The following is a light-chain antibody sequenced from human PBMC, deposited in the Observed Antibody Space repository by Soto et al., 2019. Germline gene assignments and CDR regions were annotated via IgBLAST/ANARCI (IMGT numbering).Light chain of an antibody. CDR2: GAS. CDR1: ERISNN. V-gene: IGKV3-15*01. Sequence: EIVMTQSPDTMSVSPGEGATLSCRASERISNNLSWYQQKRGQVPRLLIYGASTRATGIPDRFSGSRYWREFTLTISSLQSADSSVYDCKQYNNWPLSFGVGTKVDI. J-gene: IGKJ4*01. CDR3: KQYNNWPLS.